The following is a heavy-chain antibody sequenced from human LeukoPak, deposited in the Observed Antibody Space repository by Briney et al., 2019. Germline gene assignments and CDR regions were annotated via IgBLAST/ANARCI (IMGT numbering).Heavy chain of an antibody. J-gene: IGHJ1*01. CDR2: IIPIFGTA. D-gene: IGHD6-13*01. V-gene: IGHV1-69*06. CDR3: ARVVAAAGTLLLYFQH. Sequence: SVKVSCKASGGTFSSYAISWVRQAPGQGLEWMGGIIPIFGTANYAQKYQGRVTITADKSTSTAYMELSSLRSEDTAVYYCARVVAAAGTLLLYFQHWGQGTLVTVSS. CDR1: GGTFSSYA.